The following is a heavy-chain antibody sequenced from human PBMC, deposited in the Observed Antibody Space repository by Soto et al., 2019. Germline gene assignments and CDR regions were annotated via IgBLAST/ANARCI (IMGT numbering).Heavy chain of an antibody. CDR1: DGSIRSGGYY. D-gene: IGHD2-2*01. Sequence: PLPLTSTVFDGSIRSGGYYWSWNSQHPGKGLEWIGYIYYSGSTYYNPSLKSRVTISVDTSKNQFSLKLSSVTAADTAVYYCASHDSSTSFQLFDNWGQGTLVNVSS. CDR3: ASHDSSTSFQLFDN. V-gene: IGHV4-31*03. CDR2: IYYSGST. J-gene: IGHJ4*02.